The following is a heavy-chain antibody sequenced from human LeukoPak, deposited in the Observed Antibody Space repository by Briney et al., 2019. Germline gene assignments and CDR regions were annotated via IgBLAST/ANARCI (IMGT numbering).Heavy chain of an antibody. D-gene: IGHD6-13*01. Sequence: SQTLSLTCAISGDSVSSSSAAWTWIRQSPSRGLEWLGRTYYRSKWYNDYAVSVKSRITLNPDTSKNQFSLQLNSVTPEDTAVYYCARGWEPYSSSLDYWGQGTLVTVSS. CDR2: TYYRSKWYN. CDR1: GDSVSSSSAA. V-gene: IGHV6-1*01. CDR3: ARGWEPYSSSLDY. J-gene: IGHJ4*02.